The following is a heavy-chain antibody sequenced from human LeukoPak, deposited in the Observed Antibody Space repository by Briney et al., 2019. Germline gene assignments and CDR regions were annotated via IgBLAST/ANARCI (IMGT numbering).Heavy chain of an antibody. CDR2: IYPGDSDT. CDR3: ARRFGSSWYGLNFDY. J-gene: IGHJ4*02. CDR1: GCSFTSYW. Sequence: GESLKISCKGSGCSFTSYWIGWVRQMPGKGLEWMGIIYPGDSDTRYSPSFQGQVTISADKSISTAYLQWSSLKASDTAMYYCARRFGSSWYGLNFDYWGQGTLVTVSS. D-gene: IGHD6-13*01. V-gene: IGHV5-51*01.